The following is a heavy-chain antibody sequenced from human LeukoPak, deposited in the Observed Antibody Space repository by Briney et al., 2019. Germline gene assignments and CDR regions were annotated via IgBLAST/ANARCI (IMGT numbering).Heavy chain of an antibody. D-gene: IGHD2-2*01. CDR1: GFTFSSYE. J-gene: IGHJ4*02. V-gene: IGHV3-48*03. Sequence: PGGSLRLSCAASGFTFSSYEMNWVRQAPGKGLEWVSHISSSDGSTIYYADSVKGRFTISRDNAKSSLYLQMDSLRAEDTAVYYCARDRYALYYWGQGALVTVSS. CDR2: ISSSDGSTI. CDR3: ARDRYALYY.